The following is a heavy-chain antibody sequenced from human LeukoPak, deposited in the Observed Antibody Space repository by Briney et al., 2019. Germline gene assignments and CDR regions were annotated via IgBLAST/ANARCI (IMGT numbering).Heavy chain of an antibody. Sequence: GGSLRLSCAASGFTFSSYWMSWVRQAPGKGLEWVANIKQDGSEKYYVDSVKGRFTISRDNDKNSLYLQMNSLRAEDTAVYYCARDRSQFSRRIWPNLDYWGQGTLVTVSS. CDR2: IKQDGSEK. D-gene: IGHD2/OR15-2a*01. CDR3: ARDRSQFSRRIWPNLDY. CDR1: GFTFSSYW. V-gene: IGHV3-7*01. J-gene: IGHJ4*02.